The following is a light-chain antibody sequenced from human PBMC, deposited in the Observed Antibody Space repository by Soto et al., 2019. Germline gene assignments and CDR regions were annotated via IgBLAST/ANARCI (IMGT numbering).Light chain of an antibody. J-gene: IGLJ1*01. Sequence: QAVVTQPASVSGSPGQSITISCTGTSSDVGGYNYVSWYQQHPGKAPKLMIYDVTKRPSGVPNRFSGSKSGNRASLTISGLQAEDEADYYCCSYAGSYSYVFGVGTKLTVL. V-gene: IGLV2-11*01. CDR1: SSDVGGYNY. CDR3: CSYAGSYSYV. CDR2: DVT.